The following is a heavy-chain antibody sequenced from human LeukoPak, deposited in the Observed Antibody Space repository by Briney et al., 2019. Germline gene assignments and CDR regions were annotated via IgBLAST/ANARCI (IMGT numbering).Heavy chain of an antibody. J-gene: IGHJ5*02. CDR3: ARADCSSSTCYLRRSWFDP. V-gene: IGHV3-21*01. CDR2: ISTSSRYI. Sequence: GGSLRLSCAASGFTLSNYDMNWVRQAPGKGLEWVSSISTSSRYIYYKDSVRCRFTISRDDAKNSLYLEMNSLRAEDTAVYYCARADCSSSTCYLRRSWFDPWGQGTLVTVSS. D-gene: IGHD2-2*01. CDR1: GFTLSNYD.